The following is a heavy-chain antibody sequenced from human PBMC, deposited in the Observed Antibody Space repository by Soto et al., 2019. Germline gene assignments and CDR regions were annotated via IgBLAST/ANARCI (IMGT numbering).Heavy chain of an antibody. CDR2: VYDTDGI. Sequence: DVQLVESGGGLIQPGGSLRLSCEASGLTVTGKKYVAWVRQAPGKGLEWVSGVYDTDGIYYADSVKGRSTSSRDNSKTIAYLEMNSLTPDDTAVYYCATWRLREHAYDIWGLGTTVTVSS. V-gene: IGHV3-53*01. D-gene: IGHD4-17*01. J-gene: IGHJ3*02. CDR3: ATWRLREHAYDI. CDR1: GLTVTGKKY.